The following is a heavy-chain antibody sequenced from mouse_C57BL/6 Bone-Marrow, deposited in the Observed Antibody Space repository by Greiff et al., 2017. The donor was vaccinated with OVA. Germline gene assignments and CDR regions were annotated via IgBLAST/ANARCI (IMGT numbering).Heavy chain of an antibody. CDR1: GFSLTSYA. D-gene: IGHD1-1*01. J-gene: IGHJ4*01. Sequence: VKLVESGPGLVAPSQSLSITCTVSGFSLTSYAISWVRQPPGKGLEWLGVIWTGGGTNDDAALKSRLIIGKYNSKSQVFLKMNSLQTDDTARYYCARNPRYYCGSSADWGQGTSVTVSS. CDR2: IWTGGGT. CDR3: ARNPRYYCGSSAD. V-gene: IGHV2-9-1*01.